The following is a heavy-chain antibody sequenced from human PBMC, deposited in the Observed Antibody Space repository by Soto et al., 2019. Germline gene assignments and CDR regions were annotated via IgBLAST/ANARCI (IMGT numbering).Heavy chain of an antibody. CDR2: IWYGGSNK. D-gene: IGHD3-16*01. V-gene: IGHV3-33*01. CDR3: SMEGSVSLVPDS. CDR1: GFTFSSYA. J-gene: IGHJ5*01. Sequence: QVQLLESGGGVVQPGRSLRLSCAASGFTFSSYAMHWVRQAPGTGLEWVAVIWYGGSNKYYADSVKGRFTVSTDNSKKTVYLQINSLRGEYTGVYYCSMEGSVSLVPDSRGPGTLVTVSA.